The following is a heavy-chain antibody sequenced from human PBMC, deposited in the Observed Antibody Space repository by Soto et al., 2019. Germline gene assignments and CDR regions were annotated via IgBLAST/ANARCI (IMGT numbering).Heavy chain of an antibody. CDR3: ARTFDYYGMDV. CDR1: GYSIASGYY. V-gene: IGHV4-38-2*01. CDR2: IYHAGSV. J-gene: IGHJ6*02. Sequence: SETLSLTCAVSGYSIASGYYWAWIRPSPGKGLEWIGSIYHAGSVYYNPSLNSRVAVSLDTSKNHFSLKLTSVTAADTAVYYCARTFDYYGMDVWGQGTTVTVSS.